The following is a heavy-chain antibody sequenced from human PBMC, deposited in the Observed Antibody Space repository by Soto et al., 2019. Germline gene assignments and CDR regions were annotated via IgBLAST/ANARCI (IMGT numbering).Heavy chain of an antibody. Sequence: QVQLVQSGAEVKKPGSSVKVYCKASGGTFSSYAISWVRQAPGQGLEWMGGIIPIFGTANYAQKFQGRVTITADESTSTAYMELSSLRSEETAVYYCEICGGSSGRYSTWYGNLFDSWGQGTLVTVSS. CDR2: IIPIFGTA. D-gene: IGHD1-26*01. J-gene: IGHJ5*01. CDR3: EICGGSSGRYSTWYGNLFDS. CDR1: GGTFSSYA. V-gene: IGHV1-69*01.